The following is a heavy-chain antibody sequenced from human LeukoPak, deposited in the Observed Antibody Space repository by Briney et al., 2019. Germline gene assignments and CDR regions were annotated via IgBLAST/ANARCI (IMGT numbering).Heavy chain of an antibody. J-gene: IGHJ6*02. CDR2: IVVGSGNT. CDR1: GFTFTSSA. CDR3: ARGSCSSTSCFMDV. V-gene: IGHV1-58*01. D-gene: IGHD2-2*01. Sequence: ASVKVSCKASGFTFTSSAVQWVRQARGQRLEWIGWIVVGSGNTNYAQKLQGRVTVTGDTSASTAYMELSSLTSEDTAVYYCARGSCSSTSCFMDVWGQGTTVTVSS.